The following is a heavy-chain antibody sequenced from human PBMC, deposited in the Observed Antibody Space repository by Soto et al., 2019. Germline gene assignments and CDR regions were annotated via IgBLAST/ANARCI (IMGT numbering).Heavy chain of an antibody. V-gene: IGHV5-51*03. CDR1: GYSFTSNW. J-gene: IGHJ4*02. CDR3: ARRTSGTTSFFDY. CDR2: IYPSDSDT. D-gene: IGHD1-7*01. Sequence: EVQLVQSGAEVKKPGESLKISCKGSGYSFTSNWIGWVRQMPGKGLEWMGIIYPSDSDTRYSPSFQGQITISADKSISTAYLKWSSLKALDTAMYYCARRTSGTTSFFDYWGQGTTVTVSS.